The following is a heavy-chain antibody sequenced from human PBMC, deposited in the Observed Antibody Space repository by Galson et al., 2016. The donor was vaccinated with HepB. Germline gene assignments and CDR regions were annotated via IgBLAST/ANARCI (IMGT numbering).Heavy chain of an antibody. D-gene: IGHD1-1*01. V-gene: IGHV6-1*01. J-gene: IGHJ6*03. CDR2: TYYRSKWYN. Sequence: CAISGDSVSSNSASWNFIRQSPSRGLEWLGRTYYRSKWYNDYAVSVRSRITINPDTSKNQFSLKMNSVTPEDTAVYYCARGISEQLKPSAYYYYVDVWGQGTTVTVSS. CDR3: ARGISEQLKPSAYYYYVDV. CDR1: GDSVSSNSAS.